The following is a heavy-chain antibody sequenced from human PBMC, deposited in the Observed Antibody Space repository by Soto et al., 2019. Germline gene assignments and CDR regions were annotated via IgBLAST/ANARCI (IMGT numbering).Heavy chain of an antibody. CDR2: IHYSGST. CDR3: AREIWSGYDSYGMDV. V-gene: IGHV4-59*01. Sequence: QVQLQESGPGLVKPSATLSLTCTVSGGSISSYYWSWIRQPPGKGLEWIGYIHYSGSTKYNPSLKSRVTISVDTSKNQFALKLSSVTAADTAVYYCAREIWSGYDSYGMDVWGQGTTVTVSS. CDR1: GGSISSYY. J-gene: IGHJ6*02. D-gene: IGHD3-3*01.